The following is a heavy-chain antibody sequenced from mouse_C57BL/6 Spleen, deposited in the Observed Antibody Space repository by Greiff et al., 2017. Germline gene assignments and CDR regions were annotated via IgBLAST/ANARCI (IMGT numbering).Heavy chain of an antibody. CDR3: ARGRWYFDV. V-gene: IGHV1-82*01. CDR1: GYAFSSSW. J-gene: IGHJ1*03. Sequence: VQLQQSGPELVKPGASVKISCKASGYAFSSSWMNWVKQRPGKGLEWIGRIYPGDGDTNYNGKFKGKATLTADKSSSTAYMQLSSLTSEDSAVYFCARGRWYFDVWGTGTTVTVSS. CDR2: IYPGDGDT.